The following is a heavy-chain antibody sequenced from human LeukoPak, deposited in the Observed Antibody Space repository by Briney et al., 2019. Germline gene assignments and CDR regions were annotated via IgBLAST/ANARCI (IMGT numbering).Heavy chain of an antibody. CDR2: ISGSGGST. D-gene: IGHD2-2*01. V-gene: IGHV3-23*01. Sequence: GGSLRLSCAASGFTFSSYAMSWVRQAPGKGLEWVSAISGSGGSTYCADSVKGRFTISRDNSKNTLYLQMNSLRAEDTAVYYCAKDRPKDIVVVPAAPFDPWGQGTLVTVSS. CDR3: AKDRPKDIVVVPAAPFDP. J-gene: IGHJ5*02. CDR1: GFTFSSYA.